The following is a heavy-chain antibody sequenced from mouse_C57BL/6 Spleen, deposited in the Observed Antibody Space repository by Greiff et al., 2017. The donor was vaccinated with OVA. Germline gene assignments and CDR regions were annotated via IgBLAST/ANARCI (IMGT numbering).Heavy chain of an antibody. CDR3: SRDWAYGNFLCDV. Sequence: QVHVKQPGAELVRPGSSVKLSCKASGYTFTSYWMHWVKQRPIQGLEWIGNIDPSDSETHYNQKFKDKATLTVDKSSSTAYMQLSSLTSEDSAVYYCSRDWAYGNFLCDVWGTGTTLTVSS. J-gene: IGHJ1*03. CDR2: IDPSDSET. V-gene: IGHV1-52*01. CDR1: GYTFTSYW. D-gene: IGHD2-1*01.